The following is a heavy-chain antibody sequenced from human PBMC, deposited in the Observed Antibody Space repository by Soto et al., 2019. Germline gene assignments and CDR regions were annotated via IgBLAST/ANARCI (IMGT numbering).Heavy chain of an antibody. Sequence: SETLSLTCTVSGGSVSSACYYWSWIRQPPGKGLEWIGYVYYTGSTNYNPSLKSRVTISVDTSKNQFSLKLTSVTAADTAMYYCARAREHLYFDYWGQGTLVTVSS. CDR2: VYYTGST. CDR1: GGSVSSACYY. CDR3: ARAREHLYFDY. D-gene: IGHD1-26*01. V-gene: IGHV4-61*01. J-gene: IGHJ4*02.